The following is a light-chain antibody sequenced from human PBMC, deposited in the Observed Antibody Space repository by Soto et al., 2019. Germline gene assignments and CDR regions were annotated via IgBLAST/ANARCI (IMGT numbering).Light chain of an antibody. CDR2: GAS. CDR1: QNVRDK. Sequence: EIVMTQSPATLSLSPGDRATLSCRASQNVRDKLAWYQQKPGLAPRLLIYGASTRAAGFPAGFSGSGSGTEFTLTISSLQSEDFAVYYCQQYNNWPLTFGGGTKVEIK. J-gene: IGKJ4*01. V-gene: IGKV3-15*01. CDR3: QQYNNWPLT.